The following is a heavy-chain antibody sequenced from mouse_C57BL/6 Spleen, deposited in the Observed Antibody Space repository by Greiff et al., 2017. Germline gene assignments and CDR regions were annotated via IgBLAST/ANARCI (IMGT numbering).Heavy chain of an antibody. J-gene: IGHJ2*01. CDR2: IYPSDSET. V-gene: IGHV1-61*01. Sequence: QVQLQQPGAELVRPGSSVKLSCKASGYTFTSYWMDWVKQRPGQGLEWIGNIYPSDSETHYNQKFKDKATLTVDKSSSTAYMQLRSLTSEDSAVYYCARENYGNPTSFDYWGQGATLTVSS. D-gene: IGHD2-1*01. CDR1: GYTFTSYW. CDR3: ARENYGNPTSFDY.